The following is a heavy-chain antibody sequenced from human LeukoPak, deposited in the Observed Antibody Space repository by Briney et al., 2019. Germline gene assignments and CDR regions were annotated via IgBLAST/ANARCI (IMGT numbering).Heavy chain of an antibody. CDR3: AREGRQLEPPTGDY. CDR1: GFTFSSYS. CDR2: ISSSSSYI. J-gene: IGHJ4*02. Sequence: PGGSLRLSCAASGFTFSSYSMNWVRQAPGKGLEWVSSISSSSSYIYYADSVKGRFTISRDNAKNSLYLQMNSLRAEDTAVYYCAREGRQLEPPTGDYWGQGTLVTVSS. V-gene: IGHV3-21*01. D-gene: IGHD1-1*01.